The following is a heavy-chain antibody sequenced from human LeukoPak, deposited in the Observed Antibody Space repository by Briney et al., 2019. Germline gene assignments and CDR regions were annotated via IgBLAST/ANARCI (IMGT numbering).Heavy chain of an antibody. J-gene: IGHJ4*02. CDR1: GYSFTSYW. CDR3: ARPGIAVAGPDY. D-gene: IGHD6-19*01. V-gene: IGHV5-10-1*01. Sequence: GESLKISCKGSGYSFTSYWISWVRQMPGKGLEWMGRIDPSDSYTNYSPSFQGHVTTSADKSISTAYLQWSSLKASDTAMYYCARPGIAVAGPDYWGQGTLVTVSS. CDR2: IDPSDSYT.